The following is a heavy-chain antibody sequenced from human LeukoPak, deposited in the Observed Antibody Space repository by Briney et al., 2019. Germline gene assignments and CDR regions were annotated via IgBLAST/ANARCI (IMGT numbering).Heavy chain of an antibody. CDR2: IYYSGST. CDR3: ARASPYSSSPADFDY. CDR1: GGSISSYY. Sequence: SETLSLTCTVSGGSISSYYWSWIRQPPGKGLEWIGYIYYSGSTNYNPSLKSRVTISVDTSKNQFSLKLSSVTAADTAVYYCARASPYSSSPADFDYWGQGTLVTVSS. V-gene: IGHV4-59*01. J-gene: IGHJ4*02. D-gene: IGHD6-13*01.